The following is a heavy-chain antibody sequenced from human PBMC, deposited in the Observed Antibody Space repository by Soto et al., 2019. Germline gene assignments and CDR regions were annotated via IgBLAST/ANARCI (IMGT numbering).Heavy chain of an antibody. Sequence: PSEALSLTCSVSGGSIRYTNYHWGWIRQPPGKGLEWIGPLYFRGATDYNPTLKSRVTISADTSKNQLSLSLSSVTAADTAVYYCFGVLAATLDYWGQGTLVTDPS. CDR3: FGVLAATLDY. J-gene: IGHJ4*01. CDR1: GGSIRYTNYH. V-gene: IGHV4-39*01. CDR2: LYFRGAT. D-gene: IGHD3-16*01.